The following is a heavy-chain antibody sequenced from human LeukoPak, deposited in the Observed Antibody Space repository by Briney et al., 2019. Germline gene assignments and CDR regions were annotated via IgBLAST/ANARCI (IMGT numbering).Heavy chain of an antibody. V-gene: IGHV4-34*01. CDR1: GGSFSGYY. CDR2: INHSGST. J-gene: IGHJ3*02. D-gene: IGHD2-21*02. CDR3: ARGGPYCGGDCYFANAFDI. Sequence: PSETLSLTCAVYGGSFSGYYWSWIRQPPGKGLEWIGEINHSGSTNYNPSLKSRVTISVDTSKNQFSLKLSSVTAADTAVYYCARGGPYCGGDCYFANAFDIWGQGTMVTVSS.